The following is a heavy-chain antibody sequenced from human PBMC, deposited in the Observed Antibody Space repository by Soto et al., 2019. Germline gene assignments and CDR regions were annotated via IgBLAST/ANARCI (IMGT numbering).Heavy chain of an antibody. CDR1: GGSFSGYY. D-gene: IGHD3-10*01. Sequence: SETLSLTCAVYGGSFSGYYWSWIRQPPGKGREWIRKINHSRNTNYNPSLKSRVTISVDTSKKQFSLKLSSVSAADTAVYYCVRGRRVRGVRPGAFDIWGQGTMVTVSS. V-gene: IGHV4-34*01. CDR3: VRGRRVRGVRPGAFDI. CDR2: INHSRNT. J-gene: IGHJ3*02.